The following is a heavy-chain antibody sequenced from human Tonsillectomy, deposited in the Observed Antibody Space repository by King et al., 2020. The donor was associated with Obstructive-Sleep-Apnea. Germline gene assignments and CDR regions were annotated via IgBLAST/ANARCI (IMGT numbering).Heavy chain of an antibody. CDR1: GFTFSSYS. Sequence: VQLVESGGGLVQPGGSLRLSCAASGFTFSSYSMNWVRQAPGKGLEWVSYISSISSTIYYADSVKGRFTISRDNAKNSLYLQMNSLRAEDTAVYYCARVRFPVVTASLDYWGQGTLVTVSS. CDR2: ISSISSTI. CDR3: ARVRFPVVTASLDY. D-gene: IGHD2-21*02. J-gene: IGHJ4*02. V-gene: IGHV3-48*01.